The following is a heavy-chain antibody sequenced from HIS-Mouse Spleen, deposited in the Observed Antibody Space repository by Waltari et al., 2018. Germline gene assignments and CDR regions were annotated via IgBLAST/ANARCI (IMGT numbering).Heavy chain of an antibody. CDR2: ISYDVSNE. D-gene: IGHD6-19*01. Sequence: QVQLVESGGGVVQPGRSLRLSCAASGFTFSSYAMHWVRQAPGNGLEWVAVISYDVSNESYADSVKGRFTISRDNSKNTLYLQMNSLRAEDTAVYYCARASVVGSGHFDYWGQGTLVTVSS. J-gene: IGHJ4*02. CDR1: GFTFSSYA. CDR3: ARASVVGSGHFDY. V-gene: IGHV3-30-3*01.